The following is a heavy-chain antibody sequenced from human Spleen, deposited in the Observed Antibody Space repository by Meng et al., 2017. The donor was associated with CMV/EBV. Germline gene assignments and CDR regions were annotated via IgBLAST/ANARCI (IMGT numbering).Heavy chain of an antibody. CDR2: SSGGGSRT. CDR3: AKLSAAPGTIIDYFDY. Sequence: GFTFRNSAMSWVSQAPGKGLEWVSGSSGGGSRTENADSVKGRFAISRDISKNTLYLQMNSLRAEDTAVYYCAKLSAAPGTIIDYFDYWGQGTLVTVSS. D-gene: IGHD6-13*01. CDR1: GFTFRNSA. J-gene: IGHJ4*02. V-gene: IGHV3-23*01.